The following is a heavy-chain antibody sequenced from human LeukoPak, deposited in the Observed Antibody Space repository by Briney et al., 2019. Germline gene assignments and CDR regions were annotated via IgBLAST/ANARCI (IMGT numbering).Heavy chain of an antibody. CDR1: GFPFSSYS. Sequence: GGSLRLSCAASGFPFSSYSMTWVRQTPGKGLEWVANIKPDGTTKFYVDSVKGRFTISRVNALNSLYLQMNSLRAEDTAIYYCARSIPYGTTRYGRSDYWGQGTLVTVSS. J-gene: IGHJ4*02. CDR3: ARSIPYGTTRYGRSDY. D-gene: IGHD2-21*01. V-gene: IGHV3-7*03. CDR2: IKPDGTTK.